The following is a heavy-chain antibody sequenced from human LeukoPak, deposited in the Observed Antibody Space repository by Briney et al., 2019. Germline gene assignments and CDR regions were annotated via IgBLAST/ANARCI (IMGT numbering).Heavy chain of an antibody. Sequence: GGSLRLSCAASGFNLSDYYMTWVRQAPGKGLEWVSGISWNSGSIGYADSVKGRFTISRDNAKNSLYLQMNSLRAEDTALYYCAKASLQWLVPWSAYDAFDIWGQGTMVTVSS. CDR2: ISWNSGSI. J-gene: IGHJ3*02. V-gene: IGHV3-9*01. CDR1: GFNLSDYY. D-gene: IGHD6-19*01. CDR3: AKASLQWLVPWSAYDAFDI.